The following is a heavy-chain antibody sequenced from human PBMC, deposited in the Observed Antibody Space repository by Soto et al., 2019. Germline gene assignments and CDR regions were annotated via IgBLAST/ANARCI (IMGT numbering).Heavy chain of an antibody. CDR1: GFTFSSYG. J-gene: IGHJ4*02. CDR3: AKDKRDGYNHGLFDY. Sequence: GGSLRLSCAASGFTFSSYGMHWVHQAPGKGLEWVAVISYDGSNKYYADSVKGRFTISRDNSKNTLYLQMNSLRAEDTAVYYCAKDKRDGYNHGLFDYWGQGTLVTVSS. CDR2: ISYDGSNK. V-gene: IGHV3-30*18. D-gene: IGHD5-12*01.